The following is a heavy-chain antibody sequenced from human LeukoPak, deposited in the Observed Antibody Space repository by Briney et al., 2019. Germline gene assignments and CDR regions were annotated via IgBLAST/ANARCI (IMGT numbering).Heavy chain of an antibody. D-gene: IGHD3-9*01. J-gene: IGHJ3*02. CDR2: IYSGGST. Sequence: PGESLRLSCAASGFTVSSNYMSWVRQAPGKGLEWDSVIYSGGSTDYADSVKGRFTISRDTSKNTLYLQMNSLRVEDTAVYFCARTTQYDILTGYSEEDAFDIWGQGTMVTVSS. CDR1: GFTVSSNY. CDR3: ARTTQYDILTGYSEEDAFDI. V-gene: IGHV3-53*01.